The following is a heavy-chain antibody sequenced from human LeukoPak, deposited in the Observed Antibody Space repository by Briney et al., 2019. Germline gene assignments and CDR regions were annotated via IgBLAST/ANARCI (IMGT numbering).Heavy chain of an antibody. D-gene: IGHD1-26*01. V-gene: IGHV1-69*13. CDR1: GGTFSSYV. J-gene: IGHJ5*02. CDR2: IIPIFGTA. Sequence: ASVKVSCKDPGGTFSSYVISWVRQAPGQGLEWMGGIIPIFGTANYAQKFQGRVTITADESTSTAYMELSSLRSEDTAVYYCARDITGGVGDTNPWFDPRGQGTLVTVSS. CDR3: ARDITGGVGDTNPWFDP.